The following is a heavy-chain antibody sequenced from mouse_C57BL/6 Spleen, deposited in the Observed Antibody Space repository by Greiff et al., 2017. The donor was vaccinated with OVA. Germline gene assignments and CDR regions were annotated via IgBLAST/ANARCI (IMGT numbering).Heavy chain of an antibody. CDR3: ARRRKGYYYFDY. J-gene: IGHJ2*01. CDR1: GYTFTSYW. CDR2: IDPSDSYT. Sequence: QVQLKQPGAELVKPGASVKLSCKASGYTFTSYWMQWVKQRPGQGLEWIVEIDPSDSYTNYNQKFKGKATLTVDTSSSTAYMQLSSLTSEDSAVYYCARRRKGYYYFDYWGQGTTLTVSS. V-gene: IGHV1-50*01. D-gene: IGHD2-3*01.